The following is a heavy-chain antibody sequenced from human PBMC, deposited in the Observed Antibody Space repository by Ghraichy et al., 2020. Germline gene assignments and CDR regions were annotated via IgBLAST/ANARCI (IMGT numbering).Heavy chain of an antibody. Sequence: SETLSLTCTVSGDSISSNYWSWIRQPPGRGLEWIGYIYNSGSTNYNPSLKSRVSISLDTSKNQFSLKLSSVTAADTAVYYCARGFLEYSSSSYFDYWGQGALVTVPS. CDR3: ARGFLEYSSSSYFDY. CDR1: GDSISSNY. V-gene: IGHV4-59*01. CDR2: IYNSGST. J-gene: IGHJ4*02. D-gene: IGHD6-6*01.